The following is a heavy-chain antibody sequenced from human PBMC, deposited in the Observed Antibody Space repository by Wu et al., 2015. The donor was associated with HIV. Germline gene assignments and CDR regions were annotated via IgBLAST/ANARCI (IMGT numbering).Heavy chain of an antibody. CDR1: GGTFSSYA. Sequence: QVQLVQSGAEVKKPGSSVKVSCKASGGTFSSYAISWVRQAPGQGLEWMGGIIPIFGTANYAQKFQGRVTITADESTSTAYMELSSLRSEDTAVYYCARGRFGGVLHLGVGFQHWGQGHPGHRSPQ. V-gene: IGHV1-69*12. CDR3: ARGRFGGVLHLGVGFQH. J-gene: IGHJ1*01. D-gene: IGHD3-3*01. CDR2: IIPIFGTA.